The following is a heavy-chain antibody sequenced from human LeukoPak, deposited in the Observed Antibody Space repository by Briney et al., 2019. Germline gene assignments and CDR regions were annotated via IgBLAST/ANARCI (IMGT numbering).Heavy chain of an antibody. Sequence: PSETLSLTCTISGGFISSYYWSWIRQPPGKGLAWIAYIYYSGSTNYNHSLNRRVTISVDTSKNQCSLKLSSVTAADTAVYYCARHARGGWWVDYWGQGTLVPVSS. CDR1: GGFISSYY. D-gene: IGHD6-19*01. V-gene: IGHV4-59*08. CDR3: ARHARGGWWVDY. CDR2: IYYSGST. J-gene: IGHJ4*02.